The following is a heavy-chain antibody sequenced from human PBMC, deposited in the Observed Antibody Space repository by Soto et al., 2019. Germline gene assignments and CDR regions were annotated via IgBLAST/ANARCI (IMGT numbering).Heavy chain of an antibody. CDR3: VTAVTAGTYYNYGLDV. D-gene: IGHD2-21*02. V-gene: IGHV1-69*14. Sequence: QVHLVQSGAEVKKPGSSMNISCKASGGTFGTYGLNWVRQFPGQGLEWMGGIIPASDTENYAQKFQGRVTITADKSTNIAHMQMDSLTSDDTAVYYCVTAVTAGTYYNYGLDVWGQGTTVTVS. J-gene: IGHJ6*02. CDR1: GGTFGTYG. CDR2: IIPASDTE.